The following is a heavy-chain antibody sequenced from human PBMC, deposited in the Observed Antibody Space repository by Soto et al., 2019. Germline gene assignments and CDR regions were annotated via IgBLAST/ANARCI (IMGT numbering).Heavy chain of an antibody. J-gene: IGHJ4*02. CDR1: GYTFTSYA. CDR3: AAVHNDFWSGYCY. V-gene: IGHV1-3*01. D-gene: IGHD3-3*01. CDR2: INPDNGKT. Sequence: GASVKVSCKASGYTFTSYAMHWVRQAPGQRLEWMGGINPDNGKTIYAQKFQGRVTMTEDTSTDTAYMELSSLRSEDTAVYYCAAVHNDFWSGYCYWGQGTLVTVSS.